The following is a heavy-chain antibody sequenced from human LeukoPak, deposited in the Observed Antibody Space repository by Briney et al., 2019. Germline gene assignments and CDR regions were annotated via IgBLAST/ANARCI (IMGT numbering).Heavy chain of an antibody. Sequence: PGGSLRLSCAASAFTFRSYAMSWVRQAGGKGLEWVSAISGSGRSTYYADSVKGRFTISRDNSKNTLYLQMSSPRAEDTAVYYCAKPKDNSLCCFDYWGQGTLVTVFS. D-gene: IGHD1-20*01. CDR3: AKPKDNSLCCFDY. CDR1: AFTFRSYA. J-gene: IGHJ4*02. CDR2: ISGSGRST. V-gene: IGHV3-23*01.